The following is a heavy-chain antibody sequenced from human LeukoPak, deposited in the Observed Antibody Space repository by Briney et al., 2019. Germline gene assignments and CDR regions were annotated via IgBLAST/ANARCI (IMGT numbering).Heavy chain of an antibody. D-gene: IGHD1-26*01. CDR3: AREGVMGAYDY. J-gene: IGHJ4*02. V-gene: IGHV3-48*03. CDR1: GFTFSSYE. CDR2: ISSSGSTI. Sequence: GGSLRLSCAASGFTFSSYEMNWVRQAPGKGLEWVSYISSSGSTIYYADSVKGRFTISRDNAKNSLYLQMNSLRAEDTAVYYCAREGVMGAYDYWGQGTLVTVSS.